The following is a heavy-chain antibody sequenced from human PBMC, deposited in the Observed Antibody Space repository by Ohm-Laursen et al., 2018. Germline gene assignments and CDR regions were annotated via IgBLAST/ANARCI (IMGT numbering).Heavy chain of an antibody. D-gene: IGHD3-10*01. V-gene: IGHV3-7*01. CDR1: GFTFSSYW. J-gene: IGHJ1*01. CDR2: IKQDGSEK. CDR3: ATDGEPWRD. Sequence: SLRLSCAASGFTFSSYWMSWVRQAPGKGLEWVANIKQDGSEKYYVASVRGRFTISRDNAKKALYLQMNSLRAEDTAIYYCATDGEPWRDWGQGTPVTVSS.